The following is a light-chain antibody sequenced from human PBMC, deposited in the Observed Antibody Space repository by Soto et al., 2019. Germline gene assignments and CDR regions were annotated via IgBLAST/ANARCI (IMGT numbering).Light chain of an antibody. J-gene: IGKJ2*01. CDR1: HDITASY. CDR3: HQYNYSPYT. CDR2: GAS. V-gene: IGKV3-20*01. Sequence: EIVLTQSPGTLSLSPGERATLSCRASHDITASYLAWFQQKPGQAPRLLISGASNRATGISDRFRGSGSGTDFTLTISGLEPEDFAVYYCHQYNYSPYTFGQGTKLEIK.